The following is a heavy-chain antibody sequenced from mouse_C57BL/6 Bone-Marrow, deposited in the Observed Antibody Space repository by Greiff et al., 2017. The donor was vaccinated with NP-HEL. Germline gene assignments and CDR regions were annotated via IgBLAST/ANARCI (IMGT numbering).Heavy chain of an antibody. D-gene: IGHD1-1*01. Sequence: QVQLQQSGPELVKPGASVKISCKASGYAFSSSWMNWVKQRPGKGLEWIGRIYPGDGDTNYNGKFKGKATLTADKSSSTACMQLSSLTSEDSAVYFCARRGYYGDYWGQGTTLTVSS. V-gene: IGHV1-82*01. J-gene: IGHJ2*01. CDR2: IYPGDGDT. CDR1: GYAFSSSW. CDR3: ARRGYYGDY.